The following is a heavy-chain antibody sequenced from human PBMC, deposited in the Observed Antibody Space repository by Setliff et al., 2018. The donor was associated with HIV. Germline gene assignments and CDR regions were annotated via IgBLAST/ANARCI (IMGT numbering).Heavy chain of an antibody. CDR3: ARGSLWFGKLHSDY. V-gene: IGHV3-30*04. CDR2: ISYDGSNK. CDR1: GFTFSSYA. J-gene: IGHJ4*02. D-gene: IGHD3-10*01. Sequence: GESLKISCAASGFTFSSYAMHWVRQAPGKGLEWVAVISYDGSNKYYANSVKGRFTVSRDNSKNTLYLQMSSLRAEDTAVYYCARGSLWFGKLHSDYWGQ.